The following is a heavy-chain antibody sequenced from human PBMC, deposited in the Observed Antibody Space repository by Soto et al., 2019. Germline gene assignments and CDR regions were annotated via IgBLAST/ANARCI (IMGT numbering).Heavy chain of an antibody. CDR3: ARGYCSSTSCYYYFDY. D-gene: IGHD2-2*01. V-gene: IGHV1-3*01. CDR2: INAGNGNT. J-gene: IGHJ4*02. CDR1: GYTFTSYA. Sequence: GASVKVSCKASGYTFTSYAMHWVRQAPGQRLEWMGWINAGNGNTKYSQKFQGRVTITRDTSASTAYMELSSLRSEDTAVYYCARGYCSSTSCYYYFDYWGQGTLVTVSS.